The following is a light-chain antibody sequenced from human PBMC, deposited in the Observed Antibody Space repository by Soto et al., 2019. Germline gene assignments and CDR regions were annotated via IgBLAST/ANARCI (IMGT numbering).Light chain of an antibody. CDR2: EVS. J-gene: IGLJ2*01. Sequence: QSALTQPPSASGSPGQSVIISCTGTSSDIGGYNYVSWYQQHPGKAPKLMIYEVSKRPSGVPDRFSGSKSGNTASLTVSGLQAEDEADYYCSSYAGNKGVVFGGGTKLTVL. V-gene: IGLV2-8*01. CDR3: SSYAGNKGVV. CDR1: SSDIGGYNY.